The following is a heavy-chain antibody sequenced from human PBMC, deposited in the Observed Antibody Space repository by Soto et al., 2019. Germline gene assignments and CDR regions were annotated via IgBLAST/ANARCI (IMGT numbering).Heavy chain of an antibody. V-gene: IGHV5-51*01. J-gene: IGHJ6*02. Sequence: PGESLKISCKGSGYSFTSYWIGWVRQMPGKGLEWMGIIYPGDSDTRYSPSFQGQVTISADKSISTAYLQWSSLKASDTAMYYCAGHESRELRFLEWLTMDVWGQGTTVTVSS. CDR1: GYSFTSYW. CDR2: IYPGDSDT. CDR3: AGHESRELRFLEWLTMDV. D-gene: IGHD3-3*01.